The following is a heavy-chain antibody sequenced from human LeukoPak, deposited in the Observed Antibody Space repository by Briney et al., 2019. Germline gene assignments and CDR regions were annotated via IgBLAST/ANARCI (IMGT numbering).Heavy chain of an antibody. CDR2: ISSGAGTT. J-gene: IGHJ5*02. CDR3: AKDLEQSYSGWSASYDA. Sequence: GGSLRLSCAASGFTFSNYAMSWVRQVPGKGLEWVSAISSGAGTTGYADSVKGRFTISRVNSKSSIYLQMNSLRAEDTAIYYCAKDLEQSYSGWSASYDAWGQGTLVTVPS. V-gene: IGHV3-23*01. D-gene: IGHD6-19*01. CDR1: GFTFSNYA.